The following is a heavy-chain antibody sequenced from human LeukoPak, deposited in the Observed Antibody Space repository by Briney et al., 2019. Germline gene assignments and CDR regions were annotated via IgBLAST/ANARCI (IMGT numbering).Heavy chain of an antibody. CDR2: IYYSGSP. CDR3: AKSNRYCDSASCYEAFDI. J-gene: IGHJ3*02. CDR1: GASISIYS. Sequence: SETLSLTCTVSGASISIYSWSWIRQPPGQGLEWIGYIYYSGSPNYNPSLKSRVTMSVDASKNQFSLKVSSVTAADAAVYYCAKSNRYCDSASCYEAFDIWGQGTMVTVSS. V-gene: IGHV4-59*01. D-gene: IGHD2-2*01.